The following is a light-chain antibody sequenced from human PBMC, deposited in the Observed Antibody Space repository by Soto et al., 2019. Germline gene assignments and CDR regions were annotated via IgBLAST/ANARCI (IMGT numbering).Light chain of an antibody. Sequence: DIQMSQSASPLSESVGGRVPITCRASQTISSWLAWYQKKPGKAPKLLIYKASTLKSGVPSRFSGSGSGTECNLALSCLQPDDVAPYYCQDSHSYSEGLGQGTKVDI. CDR3: QDSHSYSEG. CDR1: QTISSW. V-gene: IGKV1-5*03. CDR2: KAS. J-gene: IGKJ1*01.